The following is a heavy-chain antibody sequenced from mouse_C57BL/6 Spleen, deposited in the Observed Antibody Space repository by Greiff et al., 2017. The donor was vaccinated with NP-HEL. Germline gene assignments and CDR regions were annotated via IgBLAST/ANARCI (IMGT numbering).Heavy chain of an antibody. Sequence: QVQLQQPGAELVMPGVSVKLFCKASGYTFTSYWMHRAKQRPGQGLEWIGEIDPSDSYTNYNQKFKGKSTSTVDKSTSTGYMQFSSLTSEDSAVYYRARAKLRTFAYWGQGTMITVST. CDR2: IDPSDSYT. V-gene: IGHV1-69*01. CDR3: ARAKLRTFAY. J-gene: IGHJ3*01. D-gene: IGHD2-4*01. CDR1: GYTFTSYW.